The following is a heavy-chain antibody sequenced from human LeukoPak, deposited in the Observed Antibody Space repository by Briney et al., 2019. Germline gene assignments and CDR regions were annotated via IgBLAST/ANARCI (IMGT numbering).Heavy chain of an antibody. Sequence: VGSLRLSCAASGFTFATSWMTTVRQAPPKGLEWVALTKQDGSKTLFVDSAKGRFAISRDNGKNSLYLQMDSLRAEDTAVYFCTRDPSHGALDIWGQGTTVTVSS. V-gene: IGHV3-7*01. CDR1: GFTFATSW. J-gene: IGHJ3*02. CDR2: TKQDGSKT. CDR3: TRDPSHGALDI.